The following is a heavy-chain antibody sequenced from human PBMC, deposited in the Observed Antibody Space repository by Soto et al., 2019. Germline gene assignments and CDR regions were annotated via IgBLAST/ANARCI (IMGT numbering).Heavy chain of an antibody. CDR3: ARDAPGGFGELLFYFDY. Sequence: QVQLVQSGAEVKKPGSSVKVSCKASGATFSSYTLSWVRQAPGQGLEWMGGIIPIFGTPHYAQKFQGRVTMSADESTSTAYMELSSLRSEDTAVYYCARDAPGGFGELLFYFDYWGQGTLVTVSS. V-gene: IGHV1-69*12. D-gene: IGHD3-10*01. CDR1: GATFSSYT. J-gene: IGHJ4*02. CDR2: IIPIFGTP.